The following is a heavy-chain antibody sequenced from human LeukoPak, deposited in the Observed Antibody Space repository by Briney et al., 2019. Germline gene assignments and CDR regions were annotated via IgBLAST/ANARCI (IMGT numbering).Heavy chain of an antibody. CDR1: GFTFSSYA. Sequence: PGGSLRLSCAASGFTFSSYAMSWVRQAPGKGLEWVSSISSTTAYIHYADSVKGRFTISRDNTDNVVYLQMNSLRAEDTAVYYCARVAVAGPTGWFDPWGQGTLVTVSS. J-gene: IGHJ5*02. CDR3: ARVAVAGPTGWFDP. CDR2: ISSTTAYI. D-gene: IGHD2-15*01. V-gene: IGHV3-21*01.